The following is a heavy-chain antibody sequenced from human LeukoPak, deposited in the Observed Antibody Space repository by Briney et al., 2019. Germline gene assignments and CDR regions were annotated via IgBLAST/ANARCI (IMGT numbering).Heavy chain of an antibody. CDR2: IYYSGST. CDR3: ATQKVRGVISGAFDI. CDR1: GGSISSYY. D-gene: IGHD3-10*01. J-gene: IGHJ3*02. V-gene: IGHV4-59*01. Sequence: SETLSLTCAVSGGSISSYYWSWIRQPPGKGLEWIGYIYYSGSTNYNPSLKSRVTISVDTSKNQFSLKLSSVTAADTAVYYCATQKVRGVISGAFDIWGQGTMVTVSS.